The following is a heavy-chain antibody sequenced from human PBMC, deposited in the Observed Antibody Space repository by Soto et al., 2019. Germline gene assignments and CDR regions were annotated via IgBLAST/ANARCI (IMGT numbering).Heavy chain of an antibody. Sequence: QVQLVQSGAEVKKPGSSVKVSCKASGGTFSSYTISWVRQAPGQGLEWMGRIIPILGIANYAQKFQGRVTITADKHTSSDYMKLGSRRSQETAVYYCARDLQCNAYVWGSYRPYHGPDYGMDVWGQGTTVTVSS. J-gene: IGHJ6*02. CDR2: IIPILGIA. D-gene: IGHD3-16*02. CDR1: GGTFSSYT. CDR3: ARDLQCNAYVWGSYRPYHGPDYGMDV. V-gene: IGHV1-69*08.